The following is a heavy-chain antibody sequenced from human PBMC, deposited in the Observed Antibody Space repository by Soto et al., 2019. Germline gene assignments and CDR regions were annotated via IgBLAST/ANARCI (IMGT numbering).Heavy chain of an antibody. D-gene: IGHD3-16*01. J-gene: IGHJ5*02. CDR3: ARDFGASRPMYWFDP. V-gene: IGHV1-46*01. Sequence: QVQLVQSGAEVKKPGASVKVSCKASGYTFTSYHMHWVRQAPGQGLEWMGIINPSGGSTSYAQKFQGRGTXTGXXSXSTVDMELSSLRSEDTAVYYCARDFGASRPMYWFDPWGQGTLVTVSS. CDR2: INPSGGST. CDR1: GYTFTSYH.